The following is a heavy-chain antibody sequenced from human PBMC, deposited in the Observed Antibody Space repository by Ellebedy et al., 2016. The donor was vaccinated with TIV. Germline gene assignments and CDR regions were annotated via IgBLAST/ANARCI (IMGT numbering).Heavy chain of an antibody. D-gene: IGHD3-10*01. CDR1: GFTVNSNY. Sequence: GESLKISCVVSGFTVNSNYMSWVRQAPGKGLEWVSVISVGGSTYYADSVKGRSTISRDNSKNTLLLQMNSLRADDTAVYYCATETFNDADLILWGLFSMWGQGTTVTVSS. CDR2: ISVGGST. V-gene: IGHV3-66*01. J-gene: IGHJ3*02. CDR3: ATETFNDADLILWGLFSM.